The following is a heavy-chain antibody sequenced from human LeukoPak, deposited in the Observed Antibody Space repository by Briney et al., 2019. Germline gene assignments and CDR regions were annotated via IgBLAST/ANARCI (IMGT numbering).Heavy chain of an antibody. CDR1: GFTFSSYA. CDR2: ISGSGGST. Sequence: GGSLRLSCAASGFTFSSYAMSWVRQAPGKGLEWVSAISGSGGSTYYADSVKGRFTISRDNSKNTLYLQMNSLRAEDTAVYYCAKARYCSGGSCYSMKLYYYYGMDVWGRGTTVTVSS. J-gene: IGHJ6*02. D-gene: IGHD2-15*01. V-gene: IGHV3-23*01. CDR3: AKARYCSGGSCYSMKLYYYYGMDV.